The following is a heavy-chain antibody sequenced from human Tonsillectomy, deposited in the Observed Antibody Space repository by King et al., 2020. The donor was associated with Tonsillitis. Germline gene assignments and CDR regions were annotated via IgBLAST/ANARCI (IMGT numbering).Heavy chain of an antibody. Sequence: QLVQSGAEVKKPGASVKVSCKASGYTFTGYYMHWVRQAPGQGLEWMGWINPNSGGTNYAQKFQGRVTMTRDTSISTAYMELSRLRSDDTAVYHCAGCFDISGYPFQYWGQGTLVTVSS. J-gene: IGHJ1*01. CDR3: AGCFDISGYPFQY. CDR2: INPNSGGT. CDR1: GYTFTGYY. D-gene: IGHD3-22*01. V-gene: IGHV1-2*02.